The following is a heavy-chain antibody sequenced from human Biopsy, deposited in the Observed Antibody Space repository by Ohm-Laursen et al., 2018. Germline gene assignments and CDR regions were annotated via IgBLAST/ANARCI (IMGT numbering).Heavy chain of an antibody. Sequence: ASVKVSCKASGYMFLRYYIHWVRQAPGKGLEWMGIIAPRGSDATYAQKFQGRLIMTTDTSTATVYMQLGNLTSEDTAVYFCARDRIELEATPTNADYYYFGMDVWGQGTTVTVSS. V-gene: IGHV1-46*01. CDR1: GYMFLRYY. CDR2: IAPRGSDA. J-gene: IGHJ6*02. CDR3: ARDRIELEATPTNADYYYFGMDV. D-gene: IGHD1-26*01.